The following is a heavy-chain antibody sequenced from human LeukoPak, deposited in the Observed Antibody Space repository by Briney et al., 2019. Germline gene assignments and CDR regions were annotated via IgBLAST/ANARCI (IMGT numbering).Heavy chain of an antibody. J-gene: IGHJ4*02. Sequence: SETLSLTCTVSGGSISSSSYDWGWIRQPPGKGLEWIGYIFYTGSTYYNPSLKSRATISLDTSKNHFSLRLNSVTAADTAVYFCTRHLRITSWFDYWGQGTLVTVSS. CDR3: TRHLRITSWFDY. D-gene: IGHD2-2*01. CDR1: GGSISSSSYD. V-gene: IGHV4-39*01. CDR2: IFYTGST.